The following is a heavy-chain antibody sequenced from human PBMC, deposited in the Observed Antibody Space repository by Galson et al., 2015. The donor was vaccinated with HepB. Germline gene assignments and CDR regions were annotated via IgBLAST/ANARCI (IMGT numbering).Heavy chain of an antibody. D-gene: IGHD6-19*01. V-gene: IGHV3-9*01. J-gene: IGHJ6*02. CDR1: GFTFGDYA. Sequence: SLRLSCAASGFTFGDYAMNWVRQAPGKGLEWVSGISGNSGSIGYADSVKGRFTISRDNTKNSLYLQMNSLRAEDTALYYCAKDSVTSSGYYGMDVWGQGTTVTVSS. CDR2: ISGNSGSI. CDR3: AKDSVTSSGYYGMDV.